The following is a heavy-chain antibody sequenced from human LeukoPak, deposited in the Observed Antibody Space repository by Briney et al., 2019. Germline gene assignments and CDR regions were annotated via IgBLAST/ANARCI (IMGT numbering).Heavy chain of an antibody. J-gene: IGHJ3*02. D-gene: IGHD2-2*01. CDR1: GFTFRSYS. CDR3: ARDPLKGYCSSTSCPDAFDI. V-gene: IGHV3-48*01. CDR2: ISSSSGTI. Sequence: GGSLRLSCAASGFTFRSYSMNWVRQAPGKGLEWVSYISSSSGTIYYADSVKGRFTISRDNAKNSLYLQMNSLRAEDTAVYYCARDPLKGYCSSTSCPDAFDIWGQGTMVTVSS.